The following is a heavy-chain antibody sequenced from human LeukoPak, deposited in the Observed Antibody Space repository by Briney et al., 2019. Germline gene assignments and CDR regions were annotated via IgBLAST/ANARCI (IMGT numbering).Heavy chain of an antibody. CDR2: ISNTAYNT. V-gene: IGHV3-23*01. J-gene: IGHJ4*02. CDR3: AKHSGSYFTYYVDS. D-gene: IGHD1-26*01. CDR1: GFTFISYG. Sequence: SGGSLSLSCEASGFTFISYGMSWDRQAPGKGLEWVSTISNTAYNTYYADSVKGRFTISRDNSANTVSLQMNSLRAEDTALYYCAKHSGSYFTYYVDSWGQGTQVTVSS.